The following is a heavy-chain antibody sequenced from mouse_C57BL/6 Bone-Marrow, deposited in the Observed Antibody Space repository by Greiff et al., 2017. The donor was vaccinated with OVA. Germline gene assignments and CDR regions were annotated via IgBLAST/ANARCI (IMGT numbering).Heavy chain of an antibody. Sequence: VQLQQSGPGLVKPSQSLSLTCSVTGYSITSGYYWNWIRQFPGNKLEWMGYISYDGSNNYNPSLKNRISITRDTSKNQFFLKLNSVTTEDTATYYCARGHYYGSSLHWYFDVWGTGTTVTVSS. J-gene: IGHJ1*03. D-gene: IGHD1-1*01. CDR3: ARGHYYGSSLHWYFDV. V-gene: IGHV3-6*01. CDR1: GYSITSGYY. CDR2: ISYDGSN.